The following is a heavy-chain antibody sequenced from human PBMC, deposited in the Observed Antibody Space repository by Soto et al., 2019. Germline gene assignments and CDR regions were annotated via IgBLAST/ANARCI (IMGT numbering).Heavy chain of an antibody. CDR1: GGSFSGYY. V-gene: IGHV4-34*01. J-gene: IGHJ5*02. CDR3: ARGGPLIEAAGTGHWFDP. Sequence: PSETLSLTCAVYGGSFSGYYWSWIRQPPGKGLEWIGEINHSGSTNYNPSLKSRVTISVDTSKNQFSLKLSSVTAADTAVYYCARGGPLIEAAGTGHWFDPWGQGTLVTVSS. CDR2: INHSGST. D-gene: IGHD6-13*01.